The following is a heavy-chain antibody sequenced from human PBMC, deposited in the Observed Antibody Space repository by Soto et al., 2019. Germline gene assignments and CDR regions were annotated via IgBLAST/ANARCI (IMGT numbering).Heavy chain of an antibody. CDR3: AATSGTAGGWHSLCY. CDR1: GGSFRSHT. V-gene: IGHV1-69*02. Sequence: QVQLVQSGAEMKKHGSSVKLSCKTSGGSFRSHTISWVRQAPGQGLEWMGRFTPILRMTNYAQSFQGRVTLAAIKENPTGYMDLRDLKSADTAVYYCAATSGTAGGWHSLCYLGRGILVTLSS. CDR2: FTPILRMT. J-gene: IGHJ4*01. D-gene: IGHD6-19*01.